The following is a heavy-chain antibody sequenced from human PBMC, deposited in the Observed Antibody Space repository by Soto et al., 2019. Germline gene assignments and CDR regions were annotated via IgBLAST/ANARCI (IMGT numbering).Heavy chain of an antibody. CDR2: INSDGSST. CDR1: GFTFSSYW. J-gene: IGHJ4*02. Sequence: EVQLVESGGGLVQPGGSLRLSCAASGFTFSSYWMHWVRQAPGRGLVWVSRINSDGSSTFYADSVKGRFTISRDNAKNTPYLQMNRPRAEDTAVYYCARHLAGNRAYWGQGTLVTVSS. V-gene: IGHV3-74*01. CDR3: ARHLAGNRAY. D-gene: IGHD3-3*02.